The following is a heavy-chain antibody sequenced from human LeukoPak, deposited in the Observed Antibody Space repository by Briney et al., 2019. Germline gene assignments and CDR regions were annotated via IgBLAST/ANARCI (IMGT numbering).Heavy chain of an antibody. V-gene: IGHV4-34*01. CDR3: ARDTRGGSRAIMGAFDI. D-gene: IGHD6-13*01. CDR2: INHSGST. Sequence: SETLSLTCAVYGGSFSGYYWSWIRQPPGKGLEWIGEINHSGSTNYNPSLKSRVTISVDTSKNQFSLKLTSVTAADTAVYYCARDTRGGSRAIMGAFDIWGQGTMVTVSS. CDR1: GGSFSGYY. J-gene: IGHJ3*02.